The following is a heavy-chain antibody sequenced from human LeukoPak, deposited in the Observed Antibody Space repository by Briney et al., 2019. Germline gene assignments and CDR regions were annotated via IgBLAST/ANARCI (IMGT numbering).Heavy chain of an antibody. V-gene: IGHV1-69*05. CDR2: IIPIFGTA. CDR1: GGTFSGYA. J-gene: IGHJ5*02. D-gene: IGHD5-24*01. Sequence: SVKVSCKASGGTFSGYAISWVQQAPGQGLEWMGRIIPIFGTANYAQKFQGRVTITTDESTSTAYMELSSLRSEDTAVYYCARGAHRRDGYNLDWFDTWGQGTLVTVSS. CDR3: ARGAHRRDGYNLDWFDT.